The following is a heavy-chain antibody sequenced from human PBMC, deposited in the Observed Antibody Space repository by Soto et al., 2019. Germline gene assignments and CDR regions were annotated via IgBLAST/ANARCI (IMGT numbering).Heavy chain of an antibody. CDR3: SRAHHYVPFDY. CDR2: ISAYNGNT. CDR1: GYTFTSYG. D-gene: IGHD3-16*01. V-gene: IGHV1-18*01. J-gene: IGHJ4*02. Sequence: QVQLVQSGAEVKKPGASVKVSCKASGYTFTSYGISWVRQAPGQGLEWMGWISAYNGNTNYAQKLQGRVTMTTDTSTSTAYKEQMSLRSDDTAVYYCSRAHHYVPFDYWGQGTLVTVSS.